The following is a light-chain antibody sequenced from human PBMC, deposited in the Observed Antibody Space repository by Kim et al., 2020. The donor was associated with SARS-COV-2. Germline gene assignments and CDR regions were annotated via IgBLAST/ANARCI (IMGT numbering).Light chain of an antibody. J-gene: IGLJ3*02. CDR2: RDS. CDR1: NIGSKH. V-gene: IGLV3-9*01. Sequence: SYELTQPLSVSVALGQTASITCGGDNIGSKHVHWYQQKAGQAPVLVIYRDSSRPAEIPERFSGSNSGNTATLTVSRAQAGDEADYYCHVWDNNTWVFGAGTQLTVL. CDR3: HVWDNNTWV.